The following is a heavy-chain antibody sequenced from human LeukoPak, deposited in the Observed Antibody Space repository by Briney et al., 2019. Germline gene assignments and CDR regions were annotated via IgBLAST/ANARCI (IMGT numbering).Heavy chain of an antibody. CDR3: ARDPGAVADYYIDY. CDR2: ISFDGSDK. Sequence: PGRSLRLSCAASGFTFSSCAMHWVRQAPGKGLQWLAAISFDGSDKYYADSVKGRFTISRDNSKNTLYLQMNSLRPDDTAVYYCARDPGAVADYYIDYWGQGTLVSVPS. V-gene: IGHV3-30*04. CDR1: GFTFSSCA. J-gene: IGHJ4*02. D-gene: IGHD6-19*01.